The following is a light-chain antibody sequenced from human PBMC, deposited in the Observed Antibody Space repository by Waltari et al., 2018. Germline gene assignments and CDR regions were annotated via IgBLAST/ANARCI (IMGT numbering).Light chain of an antibody. J-gene: IGLJ1*01. CDR3: SSFTGSDTHV. V-gene: IGLV2-14*01. CDR2: EVS. CDR1: SSDVGRYNY. Sequence: QSALTQPASVSGSPGQSITISCTGTSSDVGRYNYVSWYQQHPGKAPKLMIYEVSHRPSGVSNRVSGSKSGNTASLTISGLQAEDEADYYCSSFTGSDTHVFGTGTKVTVL.